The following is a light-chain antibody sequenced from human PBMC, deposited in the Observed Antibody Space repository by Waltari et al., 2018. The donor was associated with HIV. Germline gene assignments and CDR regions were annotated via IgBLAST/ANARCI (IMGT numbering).Light chain of an antibody. CDR3: CSYAGSTTWL. V-gene: IGLV2-23*01. CDR2: EDD. J-gene: IGLJ3*02. Sequence: SALTQPASVSGSPGQAITVSCPGRSSDVGSYNLVSWYQQHPGKAPKLMIYEDDKRPSGVSNRFSGSKSGNTASLTISGLQAEDEADYYCCSYAGSTTWLFGGGTKLTVL. CDR1: SSDVGSYNL.